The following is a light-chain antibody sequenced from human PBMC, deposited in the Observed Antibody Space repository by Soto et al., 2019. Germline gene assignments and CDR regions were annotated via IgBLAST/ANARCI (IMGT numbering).Light chain of an antibody. Sequence: HYVLTQPPSASGSPGQSVTISFTGTSSDVGGYDYVSWYQQHPGKAPKLMIYEVTIRPSGVSHRFSGSKSGNTASLTVSGLQAEDEADYYCSSYAGGNPAYVFGTGTKVTVL. J-gene: IGLJ1*01. V-gene: IGLV2-8*01. CDR2: EVT. CDR3: SSYAGGNPAYV. CDR1: SSDVGGYDY.